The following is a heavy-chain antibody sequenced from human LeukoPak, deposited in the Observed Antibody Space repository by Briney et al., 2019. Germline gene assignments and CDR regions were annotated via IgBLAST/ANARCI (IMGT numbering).Heavy chain of an antibody. CDR1: GFTFSSYS. CDR2: ISSSSSYI. J-gene: IGHJ4*02. CDR3: ARDREAYCGGDCYYRLFDY. D-gene: IGHD2-21*02. V-gene: IGHV3-21*06. Sequence: GGSLRLSCAASGFTFSSYSMNWVRQAPGKGLEWVSSISSSSSYIYYADSVKGRFTISRDNAKNSLYLQMNSLRAEDTAVYYCARDREAYCGGDCYYRLFDYWGQGTLVTVSS.